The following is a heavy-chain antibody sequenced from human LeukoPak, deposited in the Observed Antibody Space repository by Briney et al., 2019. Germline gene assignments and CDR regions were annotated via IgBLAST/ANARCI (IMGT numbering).Heavy chain of an antibody. CDR3: ARSPASSSWSFDY. CDR2: MNPNSGNT. CDR1: GYTFTNYD. Sequence: RASVKVSCKASGYTFTNYDINWVRQAPGQGLEWVGWMNPNSGNTGPAQKFQGRVTMTRDTSTSTAYMELRSLRSDDTAVYYCARSPASSSWSFDYWGQGTLVTVSS. V-gene: IGHV1-8*01. D-gene: IGHD6-13*01. J-gene: IGHJ4*02.